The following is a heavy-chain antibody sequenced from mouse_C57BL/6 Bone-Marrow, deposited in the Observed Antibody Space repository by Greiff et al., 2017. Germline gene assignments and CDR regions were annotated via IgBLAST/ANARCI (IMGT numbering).Heavy chain of an antibody. Sequence: VKLVESGPGLVQPSQSLSITCTVSGFSLTSYGVHWVRQSPGKGLEWLGVIWSGGSTDYNAAFISRLSISKDNSKSQVFFKMNSLQADDTAIYYCARNSYSYGSSLFDYWGQGTTLTVSS. CDR3: ARNSYSYGSSLFDY. D-gene: IGHD1-1*01. CDR1: GFSLTSYG. V-gene: IGHV2-2*01. CDR2: IWSGGST. J-gene: IGHJ2*01.